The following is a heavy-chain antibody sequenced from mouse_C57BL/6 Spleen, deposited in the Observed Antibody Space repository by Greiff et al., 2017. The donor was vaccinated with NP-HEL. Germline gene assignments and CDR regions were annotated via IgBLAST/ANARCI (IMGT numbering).Heavy chain of an antibody. CDR1: GYTFTSYW. V-gene: IGHV1-69*01. J-gene: IGHJ4*01. CDR3: ARRGDYAMDY. Sequence: QVQLKQPGAELVMPGASVKLSCKASGYTFTSYWMHWVKQRPGQGLEWIGEIDPSDSYTNYNQKFKGKSTLTVDKSSSTAYMQRSSLTSEDSAVYYCARRGDYAMDYWGQGTSVTVSS. CDR2: IDPSDSYT.